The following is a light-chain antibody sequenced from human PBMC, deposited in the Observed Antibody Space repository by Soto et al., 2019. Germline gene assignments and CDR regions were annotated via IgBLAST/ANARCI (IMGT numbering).Light chain of an antibody. CDR2: TAS. CDR3: QQSYSRPRT. CDR1: QSISSY. J-gene: IGKJ1*01. Sequence: DIQMTQSPSTLSASVGDTVTITCLASQSISSYLNWYQQKPGKAPNLLIYTASSLESGVPSRFSGSGSGTDFTLTIASLQPEDFATYFCQQSYSRPRTFGQGTKVDIK. V-gene: IGKV1-39*01.